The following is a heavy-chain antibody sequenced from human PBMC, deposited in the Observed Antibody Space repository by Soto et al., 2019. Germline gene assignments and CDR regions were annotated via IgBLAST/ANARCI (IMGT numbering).Heavy chain of an antibody. CDR1: GGSISSGGYY. J-gene: IGHJ5*02. CDR3: ARDTLGYCSSTSCLGGWLDP. Sequence: LSLTCTVSGGSISSGGYYWSWIRQHPGKGLEWIGYIYYSGSTYYNPSLKSRVTISVDTSKNQFSLKLSSVTAADTAVYYCARDTLGYCSSTSCLGGWLDPWGQGTLVTVYS. V-gene: IGHV4-31*03. D-gene: IGHD2-2*01. CDR2: IYYSGST.